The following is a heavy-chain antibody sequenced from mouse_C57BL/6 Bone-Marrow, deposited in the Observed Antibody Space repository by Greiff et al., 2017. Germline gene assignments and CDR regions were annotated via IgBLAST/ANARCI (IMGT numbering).Heavy chain of an antibody. J-gene: IGHJ4*01. Sequence: VQLQQSGPVLVKPGASVKMSCKASGYTFTDYYMNWVKQSHGKSLEWIGVINPYNGGTSYNQKFKGKATLTVDKSSSTAYMELNSLTSEDSAVYYCARDYGTQDAMDYWGQGTSVTVSS. CDR2: INPYNGGT. CDR1: GYTFTDYY. V-gene: IGHV1-19*01. CDR3: ARDYGTQDAMDY. D-gene: IGHD1-1*01.